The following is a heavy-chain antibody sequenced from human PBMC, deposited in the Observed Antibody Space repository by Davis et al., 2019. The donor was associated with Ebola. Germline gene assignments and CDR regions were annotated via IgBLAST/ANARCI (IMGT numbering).Heavy chain of an antibody. CDR2: IKQGGDAR. V-gene: IGHV3-7*01. D-gene: IGHD1-26*01. CDR3: VRVYSGSYDP. J-gene: IGHJ5*02. CDR1: GFIFSSHW. Sequence: PGGSLRLSCAASGFIFSSHWMTWVRQAPGKGLEWVANIKQGGDARYYVDSVKGRFIIARDDAKNSLYLQMNSLRAEETAVYFCVRVYSGSYDPWVQGTLVTVSS.